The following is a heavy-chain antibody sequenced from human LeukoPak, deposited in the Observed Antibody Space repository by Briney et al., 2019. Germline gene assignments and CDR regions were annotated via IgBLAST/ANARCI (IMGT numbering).Heavy chain of an antibody. Sequence: WVRQAPGKGLEWIGSIYYSGSNYHNPSLKSRVSMSVDTSKNQFSLKLSSVTAADTAVYYCANMGYSYAPGLFDPWGQGTLVTVSS. D-gene: IGHD5-18*01. V-gene: IGHV4-39*07. J-gene: IGHJ5*02. CDR3: ANMGYSYAPGLFDP. CDR2: IYYSGSN.